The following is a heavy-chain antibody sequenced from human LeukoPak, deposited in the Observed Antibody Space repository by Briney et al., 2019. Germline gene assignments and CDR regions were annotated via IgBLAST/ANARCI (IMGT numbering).Heavy chain of an antibody. CDR2: IYTSGSA. CDR1: GGSISSYY. Sequence: SETLSLTCTVSGGSISSYYWSWIRQPAGKGLEWIGRIYTSGSANYNPSLKSRVTMSVDTSKNQFSLKLSSVTAADTAVYYCAHYYDSRGVGAFDIWGQGTMVTVSS. D-gene: IGHD3-22*01. CDR3: AHYYDSRGVGAFDI. J-gene: IGHJ3*02. V-gene: IGHV4-4*07.